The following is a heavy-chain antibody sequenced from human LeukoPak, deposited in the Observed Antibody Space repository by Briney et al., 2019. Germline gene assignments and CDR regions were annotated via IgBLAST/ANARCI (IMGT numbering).Heavy chain of an antibody. J-gene: IGHJ4*02. CDR2: INHSGST. V-gene: IGHV4-34*01. CDR3: AREGIAAAWRDY. D-gene: IGHD6-13*01. CDR1: GGSFSGYY. Sequence: SETLSLTCAVYGGSFSGYYWSWIRQPPGKGLEWIGEINHSGSTNYNPSLKSRVTISVDTSKDQFSLKLSSVTAADTAVYYCAREGIAAAWRDYWGQGTLVTVSS.